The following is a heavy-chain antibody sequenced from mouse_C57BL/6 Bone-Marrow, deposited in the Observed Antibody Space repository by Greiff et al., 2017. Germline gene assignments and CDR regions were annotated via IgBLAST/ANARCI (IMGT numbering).Heavy chain of an antibody. CDR2: ISDGGSYT. Sequence: EVKVEESGGGLVKPGGSLKLSCAASGFTFSSYAMSWVRQTPEKRLEWVATISDGGSYTYYPDNVKGRFTISRDNAKNNLYLQMSHLKSEDTAMYYCARAPLRSYFDYWGQGTTRTVSS. CDR1: GFTFSSYA. CDR3: ARAPLRSYFDY. D-gene: IGHD1-1*01. V-gene: IGHV5-4*03. J-gene: IGHJ2*01.